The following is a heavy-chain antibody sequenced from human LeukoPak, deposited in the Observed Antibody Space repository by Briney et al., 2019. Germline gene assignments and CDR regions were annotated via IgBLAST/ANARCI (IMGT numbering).Heavy chain of an antibody. CDR3: ARLTGADDAFDI. D-gene: IGHD7-27*01. CDR1: GGSVSSGSYY. CDR2: IYYSGST. V-gene: IGHV4-61*01. Sequence: PSETLSLTCTVSGGSVSSGSYYWSWIRQPPGKGLEWIGYIYYSGSTNYNPSLKSRVTISVDTSKNQFSLKLSSVTAADTAVYYCARLTGADDAFDIWGQGTMVTVSS. J-gene: IGHJ3*02.